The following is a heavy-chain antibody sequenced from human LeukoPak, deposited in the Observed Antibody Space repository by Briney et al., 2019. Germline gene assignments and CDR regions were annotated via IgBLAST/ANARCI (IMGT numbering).Heavy chain of an antibody. CDR2: VSHSETT. CDR1: GASISATNW. V-gene: IGHV4-4*02. D-gene: IGHD3-10*01. CDR3: AKESGRGTFAL. Sequence: SETLSLTCDVSGASISATNWWTWVRLPPGKGLEWIGEVSHSETTNYSPALKGRVRLSVDRATNQFSLRLTSVTAADTAVFYCAKESGRGTFALWGQGTLVTVSS. J-gene: IGHJ1*01.